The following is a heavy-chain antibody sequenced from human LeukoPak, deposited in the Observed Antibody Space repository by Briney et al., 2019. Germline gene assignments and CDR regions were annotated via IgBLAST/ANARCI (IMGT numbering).Heavy chain of an antibody. CDR2: IYSGGST. CDR1: GFTVSSNY. Sequence: GGSLRLSCAASGFTVSSNYMSWVRQAPGKGLEWVSVIYSGGSTYYAGSVKGRFTISRDNSKNTLYLQMNSLRAEDTAVYYCAREKRVYSSSWALDYWGQGTLVTVSS. V-gene: IGHV3-53*01. D-gene: IGHD6-13*01. CDR3: AREKRVYSSSWALDY. J-gene: IGHJ4*02.